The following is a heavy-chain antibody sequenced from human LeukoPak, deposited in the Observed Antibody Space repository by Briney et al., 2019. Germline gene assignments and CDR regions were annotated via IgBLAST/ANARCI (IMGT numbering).Heavy chain of an antibody. Sequence: GGSLRLSCAASGFTFSSYGIHWVRQAPGKGLEWVAFIRYDGSNKYHADSVKGRFTISRDNSKNTVYLHMNSLRAEDTALYYCARLSAYYYGSFFYYYMDVWGKGTTVTVSS. D-gene: IGHD3-10*01. CDR2: IRYDGSNK. V-gene: IGHV3-30*02. CDR1: GFTFSSYG. J-gene: IGHJ6*03. CDR3: ARLSAYYYGSFFYYYMDV.